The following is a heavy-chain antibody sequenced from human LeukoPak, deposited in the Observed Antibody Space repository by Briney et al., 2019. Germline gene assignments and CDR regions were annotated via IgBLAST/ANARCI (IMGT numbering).Heavy chain of an antibody. Sequence: PSETLSLTCTVPGGSISSSSYYWGWIRQPPGKGLEWIGSIYYSGSTYYNPSLKSRVTISVDTSKNQFSLKLSSVTAADTAVYYCATNPYTAMVFDYWGQGTLVTVSS. CDR3: ATNPYTAMVFDY. CDR1: GGSISSSSYY. CDR2: IYYSGST. J-gene: IGHJ4*02. D-gene: IGHD5-18*01. V-gene: IGHV4-39*01.